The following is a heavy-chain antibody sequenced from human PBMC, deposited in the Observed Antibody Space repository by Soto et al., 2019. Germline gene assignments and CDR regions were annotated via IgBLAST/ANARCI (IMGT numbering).Heavy chain of an antibody. D-gene: IGHD7-27*01. CDR1: GASISNHY. Sequence: QVQLQESGPGLVKPSETLSLTCTVSGASISNHYWSWIRQPPGKGLEWIGYIYYNGNTNYNPSLKSRVTMSVYTSTNQISLKSSSVTAVHTAVYYCTRANWYSEYWGQGTLVTLSS. J-gene: IGHJ4*02. CDR2: IYYNGNT. V-gene: IGHV4-59*11. CDR3: TRANWYSEY.